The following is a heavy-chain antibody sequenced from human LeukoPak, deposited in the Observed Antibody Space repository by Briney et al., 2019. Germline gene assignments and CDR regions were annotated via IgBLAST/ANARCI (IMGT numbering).Heavy chain of an antibody. CDR3: ARDLGYYYDSSGYYRAPFFDY. CDR2: INPNSGGT. V-gene: IGHV1-2*02. CDR1: GYTFTGYY. J-gene: IGHJ4*02. D-gene: IGHD3-22*01. Sequence: GASVKVSCKASGYTFTGYYMHWARQAPGQGLEWMGWINPNSGGTNYARKFQGRVTMTRDTSISTAYMELSRLRSDDTAVYYCARDLGYYYDSSGYYRAPFFDYWGQGTLVTVSS.